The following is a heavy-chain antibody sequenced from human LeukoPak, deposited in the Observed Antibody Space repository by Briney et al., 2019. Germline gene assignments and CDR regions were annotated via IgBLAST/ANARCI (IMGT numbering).Heavy chain of an antibody. J-gene: IGHJ4*02. CDR1: GGSFSGYY. CDR3: ARGLRWYSDFDY. Sequence: SETLSLTCAVYGGSFSGYYWSWIRQPPGKGLEWIGEINHSGSTNYNPSLKSRVTISVVTSKNQFSLKLSSVTAADTAVYYCARGLRWYSDFDYWGQGTLVTVSS. CDR2: INHSGST. V-gene: IGHV4-34*01. D-gene: IGHD4-23*01.